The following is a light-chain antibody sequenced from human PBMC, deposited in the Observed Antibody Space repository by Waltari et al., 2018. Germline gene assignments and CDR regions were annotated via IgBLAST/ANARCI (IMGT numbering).Light chain of an antibody. CDR1: QSVGDY. J-gene: IGKJ4*01. Sequence: IQMTQSPSSLSASVGDRVTITCRASQSVGDYLNWYQQKPGKAPKLLIYAASNLQRGVPSRFSGSGSGTDFTLTISTLQPEDFAAYYCQQAYRTPLTFGGGTKVEIK. CDR3: QQAYRTPLT. CDR2: AAS. V-gene: IGKV1-39*01.